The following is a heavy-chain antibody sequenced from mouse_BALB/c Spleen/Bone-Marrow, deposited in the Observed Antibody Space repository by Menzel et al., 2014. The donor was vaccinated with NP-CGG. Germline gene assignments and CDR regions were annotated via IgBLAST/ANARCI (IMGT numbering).Heavy chain of an antibody. V-gene: IGHV2-6*02. D-gene: IGHD2-10*02. J-gene: IGHJ4*01. CDR1: GFSLTSYD. CDR2: IRSDGSA. CDR3: ARKKYGYYAMDC. Sequence: VMLVESGPGLVAPSLSLFITCTVSGFSLTSYDVHWVRQPPGKGLEWLVVIRSDGSATYNSVLQSRLSISKDNSKSQIFFKINRLQTDETAKYYYARKKYGYYAMDCWGQRPPVTVSS.